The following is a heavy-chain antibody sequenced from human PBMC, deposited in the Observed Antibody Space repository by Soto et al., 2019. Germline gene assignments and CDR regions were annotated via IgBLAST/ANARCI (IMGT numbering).Heavy chain of an antibody. D-gene: IGHD3-10*01. CDR2: INHSGST. CDR3: ASAYYSSGSYYGTDV. Sequence: SETLSLTCAVYGGSFSGYYWTWIRQPPGTGLEWIGEINHSGSTNYNPSLKSRVTISVDTSKNQFSLKLSSVTAADTAVYYCASAYYSSGSYYGTDVRCKAITVSLSS. V-gene: IGHV4-34*01. J-gene: IGHJ6*04. CDR1: GGSFSGYY.